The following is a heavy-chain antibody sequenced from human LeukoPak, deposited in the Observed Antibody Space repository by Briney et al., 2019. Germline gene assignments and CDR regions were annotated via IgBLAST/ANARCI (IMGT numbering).Heavy chain of an antibody. J-gene: IGHJ2*01. D-gene: IGHD5-24*01. V-gene: IGHV5-51*01. CDR2: IYPGDSGT. CDR1: GYSFTSYW. Sequence: GESLKISCKGSGYSFTSYWIGWVRQMPGKGLEWMGIIYPGDSGTRYSPSFQGQVTISADKSITTAYLQWSSLKASDTAIYYCARHGRAGEWLNWYFDIWGRGTLVTVSS. CDR3: ARHGRAGEWLNWYFDI.